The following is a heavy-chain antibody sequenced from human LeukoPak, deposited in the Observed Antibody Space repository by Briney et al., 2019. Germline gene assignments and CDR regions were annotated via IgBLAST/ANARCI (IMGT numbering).Heavy chain of an antibody. CDR3: ARSYYGILGAFDY. CDR1: GGTFSTYT. D-gene: IGHD3-9*01. CDR2: VTPIFVTA. Sequence: SVKVSCKASGGTFSTYTLSWVRQTPGQELEWMGGVTPIFVTANYAHKFPGRVTLIADESTSTAYMELSSRRSEDTAVYYCARSYYGILGAFDYWGQGTLVTVSS. V-gene: IGHV1-69*01. J-gene: IGHJ4*02.